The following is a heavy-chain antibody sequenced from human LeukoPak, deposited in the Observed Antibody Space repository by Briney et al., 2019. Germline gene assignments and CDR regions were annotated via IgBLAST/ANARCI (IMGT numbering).Heavy chain of an antibody. V-gene: IGHV3-21*01. CDR3: ARDVSSGYVFYDY. CDR1: GFTFRRDI. CDR2: ISSGSSYI. Sequence: PVGCLRVSCAASGFTFRRDIMNCGREAPGEGLEWVSSISSGSSYIYYADSAKGPFTISRDNPPNSLCLQMKRLRDPETGVYYCARDVSSGYVFYDYWGQGTLVTVSS. D-gene: IGHD3-22*01. J-gene: IGHJ4*02.